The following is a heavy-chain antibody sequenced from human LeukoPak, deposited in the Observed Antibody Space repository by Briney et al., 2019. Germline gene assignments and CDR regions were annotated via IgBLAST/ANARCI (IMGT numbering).Heavy chain of an antibody. D-gene: IGHD4-23*01. CDR2: MSYSGST. CDR3: ARDGRGGTPVLTYTDS. Sequence: SETLSLTCTVSGGSISWSSYYWGWIRQPPGKGLEWIGSMSYSGSTYYNPSLKSRVTISIDTSKNQFSLKLSSATAADTAVYYCARDGRGGTPVLTYTDSWGQGTLVTVSS. CDR1: GGSISWSSYY. J-gene: IGHJ4*02. V-gene: IGHV4-39*07.